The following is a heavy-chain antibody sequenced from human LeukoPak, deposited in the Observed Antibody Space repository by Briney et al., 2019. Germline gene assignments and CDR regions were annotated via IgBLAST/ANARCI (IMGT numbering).Heavy chain of an antibody. J-gene: IGHJ4*02. CDR2: INPNSGGT. D-gene: IGHD4-17*01. CDR3: ARGDYGDPPLNY. Sequence: ASVKVSCKASGYSLTGHYMHWVRQAPGQGLQWMGWINPNSGGTNYAQNFQGRVTMTRDTSISTAYMDLNRLRSDDTAVYYCARGDYGDPPLNYWGQGTLVTVSS. CDR1: GYSLTGHY. V-gene: IGHV1-2*02.